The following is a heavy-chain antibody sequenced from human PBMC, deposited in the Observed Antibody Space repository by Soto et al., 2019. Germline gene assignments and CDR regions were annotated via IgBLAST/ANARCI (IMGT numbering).Heavy chain of an antibody. D-gene: IGHD6-19*01. CDR1: GFTFSDYY. Sequence: GGSLRLSCAASGFTFSDYYMSWIRQAPGKGLEWVSAISGSGGSTYYADSVKGRFTISRDNSKNTLYLQMNSLRAEDTAVYYCAKTANGWFSAFDIWGQGTMVTVSS. V-gene: IGHV3-23*01. CDR2: ISGSGGST. J-gene: IGHJ3*02. CDR3: AKTANGWFSAFDI.